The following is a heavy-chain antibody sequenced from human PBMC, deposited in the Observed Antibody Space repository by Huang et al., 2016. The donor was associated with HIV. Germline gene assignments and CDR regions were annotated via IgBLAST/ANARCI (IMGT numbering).Heavy chain of an antibody. CDR3: ARLPGSITMIRGVITDPY. CDR2: IYYSGSS. CDR1: GGSIRSDNYY. Sequence: QLQLQESGPGLVKPSETLSLTCPVSGGSIRSDNYYWGWIRQPPGTGLEWIGSIYYSGSSYYNPSQNSRVTIPVDTSKNQCSLKRGAVTAADTAVYYCARLPGSITMIRGVITDPYWGQGTLVTVSS. D-gene: IGHD3-10*01. V-gene: IGHV4-39*01. J-gene: IGHJ4*02.